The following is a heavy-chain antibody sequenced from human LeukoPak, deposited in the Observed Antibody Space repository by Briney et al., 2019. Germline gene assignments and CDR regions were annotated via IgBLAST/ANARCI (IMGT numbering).Heavy chain of an antibody. CDR1: GGSISSGGYS. CDR3: ARGPTYYYDSSGYDY. Sequence: PSQTLSLTCAVSGGSISSGGYSWSWIRQLPGKGLEWIGYIYHSGSTYYNPSLKSRVTISVDRSKNQFSLKLSSVTAADTAVYYCARGPTYYYDSSGYDYWGQGTLVTVSS. V-gene: IGHV4-30-2*01. CDR2: IYHSGST. J-gene: IGHJ4*02. D-gene: IGHD3-22*01.